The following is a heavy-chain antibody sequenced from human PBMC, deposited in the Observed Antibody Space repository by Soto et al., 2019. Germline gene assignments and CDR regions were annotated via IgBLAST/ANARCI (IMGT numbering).Heavy chain of an antibody. V-gene: IGHV1-18*01. CDR2: ISAYNGNT. D-gene: IGHD3-22*01. J-gene: IGHJ6*02. Sequence: ASVKVSCKASGYTFTSYGISWVRQAPGQGLEWTGWISAYNGNTNYAQKLQGRVTMTTDTSTSTAYMELRSLRSDDTAVYYCARAYYDSSGFYGMDVWGQGTTVTVSS. CDR1: GYTFTSYG. CDR3: ARAYYDSSGFYGMDV.